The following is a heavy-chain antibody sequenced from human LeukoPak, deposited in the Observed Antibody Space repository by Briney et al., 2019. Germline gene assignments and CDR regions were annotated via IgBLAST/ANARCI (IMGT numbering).Heavy chain of an antibody. CDR2: IAHDHSQI. Sequence: PGRSLRLSCAASGFAYNNYVIRWIRQAPGKGLEWEAVIAHDHSQIYYADSVQGRFTISRDTSMNMLYLQMNSLRVEDTAVYFCARDPTLGYHVYVDLWGQGTLVTVAS. CDR3: ARDPTLGYHVYVDL. V-gene: IGHV3-30*04. D-gene: IGHD6-25*01. CDR1: GFAYNNYV. J-gene: IGHJ4*02.